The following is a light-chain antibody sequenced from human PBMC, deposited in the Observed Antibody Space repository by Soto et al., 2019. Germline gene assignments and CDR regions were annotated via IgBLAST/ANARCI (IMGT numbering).Light chain of an antibody. CDR3: RQHHRWPRT. J-gene: IGKJ1*01. CDR1: QSVTTY. CDR2: DAS. Sequence: EIVLTQSPATLSLSPGERATLSCRASQSVTTYLAWYQQNPGQAPRLLIYDASNRATGIPARGSGSGAGTDVTLTTTSLEPEEFAFYYCRQHHRWPRTVGQGTKVDIK. V-gene: IGKV3-11*01.